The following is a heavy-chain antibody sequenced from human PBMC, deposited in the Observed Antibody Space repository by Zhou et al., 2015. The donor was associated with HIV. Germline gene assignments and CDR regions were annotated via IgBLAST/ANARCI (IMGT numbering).Heavy chain of an antibody. CDR3: ARDATFHYGSGSVRYSPGN. V-gene: IGHV1-46*01. CDR2: VDPSRGGA. CDR1: GYTFSKFY. J-gene: IGHJ4*02. D-gene: IGHD3-10*01. Sequence: QVRLVQSGTEVKKPGASVNVSCETSGYTFSKFYIHWLRQAPGKGPEWMAIVDPSRGGARVAEEFQGRVIMTSDTSKSTVFMEMRSLTPDDTATYYCARDATFHYGSGSVRYSPGNWGQGTPGHRL.